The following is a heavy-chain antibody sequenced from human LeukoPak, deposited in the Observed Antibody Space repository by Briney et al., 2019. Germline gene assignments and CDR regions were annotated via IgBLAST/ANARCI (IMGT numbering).Heavy chain of an antibody. V-gene: IGHV3-23*01. D-gene: IGHD6-19*01. J-gene: IGHJ3*02. CDR2: ITDTGGST. CDR1: GFTFSSYV. Sequence: GGSLRLSCAASGFTFSSYVMSWVRQAPGKGLEWVSTITDTGGSTSYADSVKGRFTISRDTSKKTLYLQMNSLRADDAAVYYCAKRLSSSASFSSFDIWGQGTMVTVSS. CDR3: AKRLSSSASFSSFDI.